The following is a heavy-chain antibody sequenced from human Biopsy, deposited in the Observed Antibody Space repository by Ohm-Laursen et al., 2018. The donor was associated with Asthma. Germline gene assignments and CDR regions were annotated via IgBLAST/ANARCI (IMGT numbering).Heavy chain of an antibody. V-gene: IGHV3-11*01. D-gene: IGHD6-25*01. Sequence: SLRLSCSASGFSFSDYYMTWMRQAPGKGLEWVSSISSSGSTTYPAESVKGRFPISRDNAQKSLFLQMGSLRVEDTAIYYCARVFESSEWGPFYHFGLDVWGQGTTVAVS. J-gene: IGHJ6*02. CDR1: GFSFSDYY. CDR2: ISSSGSTT. CDR3: ARVFESSEWGPFYHFGLDV.